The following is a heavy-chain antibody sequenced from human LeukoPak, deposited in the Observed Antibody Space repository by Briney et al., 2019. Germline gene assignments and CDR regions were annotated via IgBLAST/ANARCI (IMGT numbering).Heavy chain of an antibody. CDR3: AKSPIAAAGTRYFQH. CDR2: ISGSGGTT. J-gene: IGHJ1*01. D-gene: IGHD6-13*01. V-gene: IGHV3-23*01. Sequence: GGSLRLSCAASGITFSSSAMGLVRQAPGKGLELGSAISGSGGTTYYADSVNGRFTISRDNSKSTLYLQLNSLRAEDTDIYYCAKSPIAAAGTRYFQHWGQGTLVTVSS. CDR1: GITFSSSA.